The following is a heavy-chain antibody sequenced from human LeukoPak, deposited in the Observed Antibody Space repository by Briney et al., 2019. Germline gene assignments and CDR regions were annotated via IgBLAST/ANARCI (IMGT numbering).Heavy chain of an antibody. J-gene: IGHJ3*02. CDR1: GGSFSSSSYY. V-gene: IGHV4-39*07. D-gene: IGHD6-19*01. CDR2: IYYSGST. Sequence: SETLSLTCTVSGGSFSSSSYYWGWIRQPPGKGLEWIGSIYYSGSTYYNPSLKSRVTISVDTSKNQFSQKLSSVTAADTAVYYCARTYSSGWYDAFDIWGQGTMVTVSS. CDR3: ARTYSSGWYDAFDI.